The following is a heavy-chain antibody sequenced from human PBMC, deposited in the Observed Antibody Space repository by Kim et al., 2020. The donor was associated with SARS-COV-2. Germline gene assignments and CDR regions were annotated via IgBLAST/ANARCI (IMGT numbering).Heavy chain of an antibody. CDR2: RRT. J-gene: IGHJ6*02. CDR3: ARSDGMDV. Sequence: RRTRYAGPGEGPFTISRDNAKNTLYLQMNSLRAEDTAVYYCARSDGMDVWGQGTTVTVSS. V-gene: IGHV3-74*01.